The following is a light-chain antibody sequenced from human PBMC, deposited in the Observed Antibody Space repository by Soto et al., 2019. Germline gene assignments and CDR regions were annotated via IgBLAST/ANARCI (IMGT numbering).Light chain of an antibody. Sequence: EIVLTQSPGTLSLSPGERATLSCRASQSVSSTYLAWYQQKPGQAPRLLIYGALSRATGIPDRFSGSGSETFYTFSITRLEPEDFAVYYCQHYGSSPYTFGQGTKVDIK. CDR2: GAL. V-gene: IGKV3-20*01. CDR1: QSVSSTY. CDR3: QHYGSSPYT. J-gene: IGKJ2*01.